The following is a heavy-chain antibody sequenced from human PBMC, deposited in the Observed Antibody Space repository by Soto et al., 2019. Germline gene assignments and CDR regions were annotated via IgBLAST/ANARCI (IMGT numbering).Heavy chain of an antibody. Sequence: QVQLVQSGAEVKKPGSSVKVSCKASGGTFSSYAISWVRQAPGQGLEWMGGIIPIFGTANYAQKFQGRVTITADESTSTAYMELSSLRSEDTAVYYCARGARAVAGTGYGMDVWGQGTTVTVSS. CDR3: ARGARAVAGTGYGMDV. V-gene: IGHV1-69*01. D-gene: IGHD6-19*01. CDR1: GGTFSSYA. J-gene: IGHJ6*02. CDR2: IIPIFGTA.